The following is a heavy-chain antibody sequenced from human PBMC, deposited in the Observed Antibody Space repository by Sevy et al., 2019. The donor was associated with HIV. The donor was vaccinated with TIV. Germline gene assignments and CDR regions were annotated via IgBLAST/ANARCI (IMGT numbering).Heavy chain of an antibody. Sequence: SVKVSCKASGFTFTSSAVQWVRQARGQRLEWIGWIVVGSGNTNYAQKFQERVTITRDMSTSTAYMELSSLRSEDTPVYYCAALIVGATKGDYWGQGTLVTVSS. CDR3: AALIVGATKGDY. V-gene: IGHV1-58*01. J-gene: IGHJ4*02. CDR1: GFTFTSSA. D-gene: IGHD1-26*01. CDR2: IVVGSGNT.